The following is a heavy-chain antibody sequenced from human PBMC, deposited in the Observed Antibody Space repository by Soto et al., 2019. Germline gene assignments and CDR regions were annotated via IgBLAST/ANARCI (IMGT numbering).Heavy chain of an antibody. V-gene: IGHV4-31*03. J-gene: IGHJ5*02. CDR1: GGSINSGGYY. CDR2: IYYSGST. CDR3: ARDLREFGNWFDP. Sequence: LSETLSLTCTVSGGSINSGGYYWSWIRQHPGKGLEWIGYIYYSGSTYYNPSLKSRVSMSLDMSKNQFSLKLSSVTAADTAVYYCARDLREFGNWFDPWGQGTLVTVSS. D-gene: IGHD4-17*01.